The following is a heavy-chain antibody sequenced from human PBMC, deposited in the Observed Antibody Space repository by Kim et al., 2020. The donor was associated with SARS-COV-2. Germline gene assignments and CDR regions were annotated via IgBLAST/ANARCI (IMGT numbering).Heavy chain of an antibody. J-gene: IGHJ4*02. V-gene: IGHV4-34*01. CDR2: INHSGST. Sequence: SETLSLTCAVYGGSFSGYFWNWIRQPPGKGLEWIGEINHSGSTNYNSSLKSRVTISVDTSKNQFSLKVTSVTAADTAVYFCARRGMATRHNFDYWGQGALVTVSS. CDR1: GGSFSGYF. D-gene: IGHD6-6*01. CDR3: ARRGMATRHNFDY.